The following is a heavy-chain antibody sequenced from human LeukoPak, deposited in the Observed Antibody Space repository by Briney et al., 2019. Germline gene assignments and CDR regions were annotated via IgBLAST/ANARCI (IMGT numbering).Heavy chain of an antibody. CDR2: IYYSGST. D-gene: IGHD6-19*01. V-gene: IGHV4-39*01. Sequence: SETLSLTCTVSGGSISSSSYYWGWIRQHPGKGLEWIGSIYYSGSTYYNPSPKSRVTISVDTSKNQFSLKLSSVTAADTAVYYCARRALAVAGTPNYYYYVDVWGKGTTVTVSS. CDR3: ARRALAVAGTPNYYYYVDV. J-gene: IGHJ6*03. CDR1: GGSISSSSYY.